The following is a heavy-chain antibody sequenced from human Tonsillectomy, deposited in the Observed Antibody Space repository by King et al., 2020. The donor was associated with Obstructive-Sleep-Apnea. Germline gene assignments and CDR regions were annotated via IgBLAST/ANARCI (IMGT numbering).Heavy chain of an antibody. Sequence: QLQESGPGLGKPSETLSLTCTVSGGSISSTIDYWGWIRQPPGKGLEWIGNIYYSGSTYYSPSLKSRVTISVDTSKNQFSLNLSSVTAADTAVYFCARGSSSWPYYYYTMDVWGQGTTVTVSS. V-gene: IGHV4-39*07. CDR1: GGSISSTIDY. J-gene: IGHJ6*02. CDR2: IYYSGST. D-gene: IGHD6-13*01. CDR3: ARGSSSWPYYYYTMDV.